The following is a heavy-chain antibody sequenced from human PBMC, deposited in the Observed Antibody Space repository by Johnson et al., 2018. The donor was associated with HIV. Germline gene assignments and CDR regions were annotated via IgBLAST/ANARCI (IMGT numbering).Heavy chain of an antibody. CDR3: TRRYAEIAVADWAFDI. Sequence: VQLVESGGGLVKPGGSLRLSCAASGFTFSSYAMSWVRQAPGKGLEWVSAISGSGGSTYYADSVKGRFTISRDNAKNSLYLQMNNLGAEDTAVYYCTRRYAEIAVADWAFDIWGQGTM. CDR2: ISGSGGST. J-gene: IGHJ3*02. CDR1: GFTFSSYA. D-gene: IGHD6-13*01. V-gene: IGHV3-23*04.